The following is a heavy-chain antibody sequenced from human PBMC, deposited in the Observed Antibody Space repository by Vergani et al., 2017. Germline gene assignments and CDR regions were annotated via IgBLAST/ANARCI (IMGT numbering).Heavy chain of an antibody. CDR1: GFSFRNAW. V-gene: IGHV3-15*05. CDR2: IKSTFDRGTT. D-gene: IGHD1-26*01. J-gene: IGHJ6*02. CDR3: AKATNPTGVGATVGEKYYYYYGMDV. Sequence: EVQLVESGGGIVKPGGSLRLSCVASGFSFRNAWMNWVRRTPGKGLEWVGRIKSTFDRGTTDYAAAVKGRFTISRDNSKNSLYLQMNSLRTEDTALYYCAKATNPTGVGATVGEKYYYYYGMDVWGQGTTVTVSS.